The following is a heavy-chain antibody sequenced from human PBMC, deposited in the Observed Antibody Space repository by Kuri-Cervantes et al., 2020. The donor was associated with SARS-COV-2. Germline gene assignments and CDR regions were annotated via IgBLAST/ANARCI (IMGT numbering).Heavy chain of an antibody. Sequence: GGSLRLSCAASGFTFSSYSMNWVRQAPGKGLEWVSYISSSSSTIYYADSVKGRFTISRDNAKNSRYLQMNSLRAEDMALYYCAKGGTSSSSLYFQHWGQGTLVTVSS. CDR3: AKGGTSSSSLYFQH. D-gene: IGHD6-6*01. J-gene: IGHJ1*01. CDR2: ISSSSSTI. CDR1: GFTFSSYS. V-gene: IGHV3-48*04.